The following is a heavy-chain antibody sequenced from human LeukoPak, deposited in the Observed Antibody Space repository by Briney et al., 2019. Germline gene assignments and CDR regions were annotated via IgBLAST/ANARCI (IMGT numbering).Heavy chain of an antibody. CDR1: GYIFTSYY. CDR2: INPSGGNT. J-gene: IGHJ5*02. D-gene: IGHD3-22*01. CDR3: ARDPSYDSSGYSS. V-gene: IGHV1-46*01. Sequence: ASVKVSCKASGYIFTSYYMHWVRQAPGQGLEWMGIINPSGGNTTYAQKFQGRVTMTRDMSTSTVYMELSSLRSEDTAVYYCARDPSYDSSGYSSWGQGTLVTVSS.